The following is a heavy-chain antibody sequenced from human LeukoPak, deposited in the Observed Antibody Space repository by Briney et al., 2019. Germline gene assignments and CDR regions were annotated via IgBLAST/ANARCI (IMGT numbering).Heavy chain of an antibody. D-gene: IGHD3-10*01. CDR3: ARDLGYYGSGSAFDI. Sequence: GRSLRLSCVASGFTFRSHAMHWVRQAPGKGLEWVAVIWYDGSNKYYAESAKGRFTISRDNSKNTLYVQMNSLRVEDTAVYYCARDLGYYGSGSAFDIWGQGTMVTVSS. V-gene: IGHV3-33*01. J-gene: IGHJ3*02. CDR1: GFTFRSHA. CDR2: IWYDGSNK.